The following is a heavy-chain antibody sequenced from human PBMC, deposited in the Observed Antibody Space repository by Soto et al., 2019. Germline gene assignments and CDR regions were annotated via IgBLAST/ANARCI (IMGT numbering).Heavy chain of an antibody. V-gene: IGHV1-69*08. CDR3: ARDTAAGGFDP. Sequence: QVQLVQSGAEVKKPGSSVKVSCKASGGTFSSYTISWVRQAPGQGLEWMGRIIPILGIANYAQKFQGRVTXTXXKSKSTADMERSSLRSEDTAVYYCARDTAAGGFDPWGQGTLVTVSS. CDR2: IIPILGIA. J-gene: IGHJ5*02. D-gene: IGHD6-13*01. CDR1: GGTFSSYT.